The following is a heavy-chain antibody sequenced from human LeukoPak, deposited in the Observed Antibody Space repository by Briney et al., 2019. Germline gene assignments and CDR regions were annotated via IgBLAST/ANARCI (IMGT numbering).Heavy chain of an antibody. CDR3: TRQTSSLGGRRGWFDP. Sequence: ASVKVSCKASGYTFTGYFLNWVRQAPGQGLEWLGWINPGSGVTVYAEKFQDRIAFTRDTAINTAYMELTGLTSSDTAVYYCTRQTSSLGGRRGWFDPWGQGTLVSVSS. CDR2: INPGSGVT. V-gene: IGHV1-2*02. CDR1: GYTFTGYF. D-gene: IGHD6-6*01. J-gene: IGHJ5*02.